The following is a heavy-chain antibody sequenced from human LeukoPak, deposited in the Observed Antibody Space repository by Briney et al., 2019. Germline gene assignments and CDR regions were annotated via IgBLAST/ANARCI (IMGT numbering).Heavy chain of an antibody. CDR1: GYTFTSYG. D-gene: IGHD6-19*01. CDR2: ISAYNGNT. CDR3: ARDPLGGSGWPSGY. Sequence: ASVKVSCKASGYTFTSYGISWVRQPPAQGLEWMGWISAYNGNTNYAQKPEGRVTMTTDTSTSTAYMELRSLRSDDTAVYYCARDPLGGSGWPSGYWGQGTLVTVSS. J-gene: IGHJ4*02. V-gene: IGHV1-18*01.